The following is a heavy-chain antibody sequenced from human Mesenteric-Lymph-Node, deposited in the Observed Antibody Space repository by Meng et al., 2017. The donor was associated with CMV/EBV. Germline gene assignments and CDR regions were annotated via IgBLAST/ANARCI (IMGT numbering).Heavy chain of an antibody. CDR1: GFTFSSSG. J-gene: IGHJ6*02. V-gene: IGHV3-NL1*01. CDR3: ARDVGSGTYYGLDV. Sequence: GGSLRLSCAASGFTFSSSGMHWVRQAPGKGLEWVSVIYGGGGTYYADSVKGRFTISRDSSKNTLYLQMNSLRAEDTAVYYCARDVGSGTYYGLDVWGQGTTVTVSS. D-gene: IGHD1-26*01. CDR2: IYGGGGT.